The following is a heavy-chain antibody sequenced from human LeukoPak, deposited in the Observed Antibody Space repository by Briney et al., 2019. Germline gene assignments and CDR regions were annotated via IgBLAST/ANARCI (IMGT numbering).Heavy chain of an antibody. J-gene: IGHJ4*02. CDR2: IRSSRSKN. CDR3: ARDPPRYYYDSSGSLDY. V-gene: IGHV3-21*01. Sequence: GGSLRLSCAASGFTFSSYSMNWVRQAPGKGREWVSSIRSSRSKNYYADSVKGRFTISRDNAKNSLYLQMNSLRAEDTAVYYCARDPPRYYYDSSGSLDYWGQGTLVTVSS. D-gene: IGHD3-22*01. CDR1: GFTFSSYS.